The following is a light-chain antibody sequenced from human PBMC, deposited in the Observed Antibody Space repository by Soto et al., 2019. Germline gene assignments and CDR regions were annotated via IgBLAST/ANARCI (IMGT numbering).Light chain of an antibody. V-gene: IGKV3D-15*01. Sequence: VLTQSPATLSVSPGESATLSCRASQRVASDLAWYLQKPGQPPRLLIYDASIRATGIPDRISGSGSERDFTLTISRLEPEDAAVYYCQQYLNSPRTFGQGTKLEIK. J-gene: IGKJ1*01. CDR3: QQYLNSPRT. CDR1: QRVASD. CDR2: DAS.